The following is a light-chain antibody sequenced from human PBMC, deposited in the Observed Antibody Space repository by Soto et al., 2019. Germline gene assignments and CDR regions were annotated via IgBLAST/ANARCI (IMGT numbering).Light chain of an antibody. J-gene: IGKJ1*01. CDR1: QSLLHSNGFNY. V-gene: IGKV2-28*01. CDR3: MQAVQTPWT. Sequence: EIVMTQSPLSLPVTPGEPAPISCRSSQSLLHSNGFNYLDWYLQKPGQSPKLLIYMGSNRASGVPDRYSGSGSGTDFTMRISRVEAEDVGIYYCMQAVQTPWTFGQGTKVEFK. CDR2: MGS.